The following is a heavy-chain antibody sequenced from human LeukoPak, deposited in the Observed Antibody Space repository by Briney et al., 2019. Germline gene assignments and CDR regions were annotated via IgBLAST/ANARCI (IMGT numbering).Heavy chain of an antibody. CDR1: GFRFSNSA. CDR2: ISHDGTNK. D-gene: IGHD5-18*01. V-gene: IGHV3-30*04. CDR3: ASEDVDTGDH. Sequence: PGGSLRLSCAASGFRFSNSAIHWVRQSPGKGLQWVAFISHDGTNKYYSDSVEGRFTVSRHNSQNTAFLQMSNLRPEDTAIYYCASEDVDTGDHWGQGTLVTVSS. J-gene: IGHJ4*02.